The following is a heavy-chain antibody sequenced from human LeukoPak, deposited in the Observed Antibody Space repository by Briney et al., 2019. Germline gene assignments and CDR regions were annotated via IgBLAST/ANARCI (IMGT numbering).Heavy chain of an antibody. CDR3: ARCTTASSGWCNWLDP. Sequence: GGSLRLSCAASGFTFSSYAMSWVRQAPGKGLEWVSAISGSGGSTHYADSVKGRFTISRDNSKNILYLQMNSLRAEDTAIYYCARCTTASSGWCNWLDPWGQGTLVTVSS. V-gene: IGHV3-23*01. J-gene: IGHJ5*02. D-gene: IGHD3-22*01. CDR1: GFTFSSYA. CDR2: ISGSGGST.